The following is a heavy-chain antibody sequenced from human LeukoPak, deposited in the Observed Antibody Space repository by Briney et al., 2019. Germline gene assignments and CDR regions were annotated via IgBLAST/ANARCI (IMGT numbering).Heavy chain of an antibody. CDR2: MNPNSGNT. CDR1: GYTFTSYD. D-gene: IGHD2-21*01. Sequence: APVKVSCKASGYTFTSYDINWVRQATGQGLEWMGWMNPNSGNTGYAQKFQGRVTITRNTSISTAYMELSSLRSEDTAVYYCARALYCGGDCYFGYYYYYYMDVWGKGTTVTVSS. J-gene: IGHJ6*03. V-gene: IGHV1-8*03. CDR3: ARALYCGGDCYFGYYYYYYMDV.